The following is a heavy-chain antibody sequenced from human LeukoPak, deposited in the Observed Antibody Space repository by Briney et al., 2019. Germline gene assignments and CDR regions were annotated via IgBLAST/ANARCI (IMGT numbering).Heavy chain of an antibody. CDR3: ARIRPSSSWYYFDY. Sequence: PGGSLRLSCAASGFTFSSYWMSWVHQAPGKGLEWVANIKQDGSEKYYVDSVKGRFTISRDNAKNSLYLQMNSLRAEDTAVYYCARIRPSSSWYYFDYWGQGTLVTVSS. D-gene: IGHD6-13*01. V-gene: IGHV3-7*01. J-gene: IGHJ4*02. CDR1: GFTFSSYW. CDR2: IKQDGSEK.